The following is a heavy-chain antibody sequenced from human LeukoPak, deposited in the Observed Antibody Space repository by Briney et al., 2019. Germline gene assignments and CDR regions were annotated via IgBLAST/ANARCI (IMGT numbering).Heavy chain of an antibody. J-gene: IGHJ3*02. Sequence: GGSLRLSCAASGFTFSDYYMSWIRQAPGKGLEWVSYISSSGSTIYYADSVKGRFTISRDNAKSSLYLQMNSLRAEDTAVYYCATIPRVGATRDAFDIWGQGTMVTVSS. CDR2: ISSSGSTI. CDR3: ATIPRVGATRDAFDI. CDR1: GFTFSDYY. V-gene: IGHV3-11*01. D-gene: IGHD1-26*01.